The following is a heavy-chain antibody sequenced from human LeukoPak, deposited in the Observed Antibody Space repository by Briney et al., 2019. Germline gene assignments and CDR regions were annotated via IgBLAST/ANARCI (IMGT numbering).Heavy chain of an antibody. J-gene: IGHJ4*02. D-gene: IGHD5-24*01. CDR1: ASSFRNNG. CDR3: ARDYNYGFDY. CDR2: IRYEGNIK. V-gene: IGHV3-30*02. Sequence: GGSLRLSCAASASSFRNNGMHWVRQAPRKGLEWVAFIRYEGNIKSYADSVKGRFTISRDNFNNILYLQMNSLRAEDTAVYYWARDYNYGFDYWGEGAQVTVSA.